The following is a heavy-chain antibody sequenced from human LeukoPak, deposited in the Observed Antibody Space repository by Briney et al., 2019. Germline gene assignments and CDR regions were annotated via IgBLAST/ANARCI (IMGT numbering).Heavy chain of an antibody. CDR3: ARDYDMIVPPDSDY. J-gene: IGHJ4*02. CDR2: IIPILGIA. CDR1: GGTFSSYA. V-gene: IGHV1-69*04. D-gene: IGHD3-22*01. Sequence: SVKVSYKASGGTFSSYAISWVRQAPGQGLEWMGRIIPILGIANYAQKFQGRVTITADKSTSTAYMELSSLRSEDTAVYYCARDYDMIVPPDSDYWGQGTLVTVSS.